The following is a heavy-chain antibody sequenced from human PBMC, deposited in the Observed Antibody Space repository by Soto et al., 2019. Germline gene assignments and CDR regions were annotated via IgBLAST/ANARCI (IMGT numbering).Heavy chain of an antibody. CDR2: IYYSGST. D-gene: IGHD2-2*01. V-gene: IGHV4-30-4*01. CDR1: GGSISSGYYY. CDR3: AGYAGGGYCSSTSWERFFDD. Sequence: SSETLSLTCTVSGGSISSGYYYWSWIRQAPGKGLEWIGYIYYSGSTYYNPSLKSRVTISVDTSKNQFSLKLSSVTAAAKAVYYFAGYAGGGYCSSTSWERFFDDWGQGTLVTVSS. J-gene: IGHJ4*02.